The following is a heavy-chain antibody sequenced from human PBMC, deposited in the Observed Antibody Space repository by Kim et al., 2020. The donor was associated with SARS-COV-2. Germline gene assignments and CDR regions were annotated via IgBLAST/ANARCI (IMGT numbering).Heavy chain of an antibody. CDR3: AIFTF. J-gene: IGHJ4*02. CDR2: SGSGGST. Sequence: SGSGGSTYYADSVKGRFTISRDNSKNTLYLQMNSLRAEDTAVYYCAIFTFWGQGTLVTVSS. V-gene: IGHV3-23*01.